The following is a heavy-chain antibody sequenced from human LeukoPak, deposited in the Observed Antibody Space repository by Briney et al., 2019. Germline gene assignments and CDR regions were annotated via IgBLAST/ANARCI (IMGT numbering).Heavy chain of an antibody. V-gene: IGHV3-21*01. J-gene: IGHJ4*02. CDR1: GFTFSSYW. D-gene: IGHD1-26*01. CDR2: ISSSSSYI. CDR3: ARDRSGSYDY. Sequence: GGSLRLSCVASGFTFSSYWMSWVRQAPGKGLEWVSSISSSSSYIYYADSVKGRFTISRDNAKNSLYLQMNSLRAEDTAVYYCARDRSGSYDYWGQGTLVTVSS.